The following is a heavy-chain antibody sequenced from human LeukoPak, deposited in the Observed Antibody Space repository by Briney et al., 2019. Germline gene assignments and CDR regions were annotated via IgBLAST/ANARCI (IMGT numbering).Heavy chain of an antibody. CDR2: IRYDGSNK. J-gene: IGHJ4*02. D-gene: IGHD3-3*01. V-gene: IGHV3-30*02. Sequence: GGSLRLSCAASGFTFSSYGMHWVRQAPGKGLEWVAFIRYDGSNKYYADSVKGRFTISRDNSKNTLYLQMNSLRAEDSAVYYCAKDMYYDFWSGYPDYWGQGTLVTVSS. CDR1: GFTFSSYG. CDR3: AKDMYYDFWSGYPDY.